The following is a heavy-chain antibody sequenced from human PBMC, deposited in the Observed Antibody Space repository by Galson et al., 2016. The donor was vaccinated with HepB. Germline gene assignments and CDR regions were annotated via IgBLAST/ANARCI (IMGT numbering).Heavy chain of an antibody. CDR1: GDSISDSNW. CDR2: IFHSGDI. CDR3: ARGPEWQRFDN. V-gene: IGHV4-4*02. Sequence: TLSLTCAVSGDSISDSNWWSWVRQPPGKGLEWIGQIFHSGDILYNPSLKSRVTVSVDTAKNEASLTLTSLTAADTAVYYCARGPEWQRFDNWGQGTLVAVS. D-gene: IGHD1-26*01. J-gene: IGHJ4*02.